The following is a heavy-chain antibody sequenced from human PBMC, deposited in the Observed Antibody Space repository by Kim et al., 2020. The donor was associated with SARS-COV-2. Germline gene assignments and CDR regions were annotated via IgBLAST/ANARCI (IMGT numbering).Heavy chain of an antibody. D-gene: IGHD3-22*01. CDR3: AREGYDSSGLAGYFDF. Sequence: ASVKVSCKASGYTFTSYAIHWVRQAPGQRLEWMGWINAGIGNTKYSQKLQGRVTITRDTSATTAYMELSGLRSEDTAVYYCAREGYDSSGLAGYFDFWGQGSLVTVSS. J-gene: IGHJ4*02. V-gene: IGHV1-3*01. CDR2: INAGIGNT. CDR1: GYTFTSYA.